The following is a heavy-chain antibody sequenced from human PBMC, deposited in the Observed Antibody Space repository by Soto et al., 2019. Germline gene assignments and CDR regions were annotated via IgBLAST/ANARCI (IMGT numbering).Heavy chain of an antibody. D-gene: IGHD3-16*01. CDR1: GHILTDLS. J-gene: IGHJ4*02. CDR2: FDPEEGEI. Sequence: XSVKVSCKVAGHILTDLSTHWVRQGPGRGLEWLGGFDPEEGEIIYAQNFQGRIRLTEDTSTDTAFMELNSLKSEDTAIYYCATTRTTYVYDFDYWGQGTLVTVSS. CDR3: ATTRTTYVYDFDY. V-gene: IGHV1-24*01.